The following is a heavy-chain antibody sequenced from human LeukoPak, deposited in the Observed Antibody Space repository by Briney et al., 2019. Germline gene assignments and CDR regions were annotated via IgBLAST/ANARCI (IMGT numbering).Heavy chain of an antibody. J-gene: IGHJ4*02. CDR3: ARGFDGLRLKGQYFDY. D-gene: IGHD5/OR15-5a*01. CDR2: IIPIFGTA. Sequence: SVKVSCKVSGYTLTELSMHWVRQAPGKGLEWMGGIIPIFGTANYAQKFQGRVTITADKSTSTAYMELSSLRSEDTAVYYCARGFDGLRLKGQYFDYWGQGTLVTVSS. CDR1: GYTLTELS. V-gene: IGHV1-69*06.